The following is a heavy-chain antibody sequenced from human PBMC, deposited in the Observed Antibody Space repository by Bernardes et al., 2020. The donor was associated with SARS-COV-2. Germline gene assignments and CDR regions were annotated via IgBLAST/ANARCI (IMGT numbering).Heavy chain of an antibody. V-gene: IGHV1-18*01. Sequence: ASVKVSCKASGYTFTSYGISWVRQAPGQGLEWMGWISAYNGNTNYAQKLQGRVTMTTDTSTSTAYMELRSLRSDDTAVYYCARGIVVVPAAANHYYYYHGMDVWGQGTTVTVSS. CDR2: ISAYNGNT. CDR1: GYTFTSYG. D-gene: IGHD2-2*01. J-gene: IGHJ6*02. CDR3: ARGIVVVPAAANHYYYYHGMDV.